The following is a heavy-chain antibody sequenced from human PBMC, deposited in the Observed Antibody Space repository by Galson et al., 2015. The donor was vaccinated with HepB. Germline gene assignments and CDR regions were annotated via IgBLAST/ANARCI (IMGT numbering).Heavy chain of an antibody. CDR1: GYTFTSYG. V-gene: IGHV1-18*01. J-gene: IGHJ4*02. D-gene: IGHD3-10*01. CDR2: ISAYNGNT. Sequence: SVKVSCKASGYTFTSYGISWVRQAPGQGLEWMGWISAYNGNTNYAQKLQGRVTMTTDTSTSTAYMELRSLRSDDTAVYYCARDRYYYGSGSYTLDYWGQGTLVTVSS. CDR3: ARDRYYYGSGSYTLDY.